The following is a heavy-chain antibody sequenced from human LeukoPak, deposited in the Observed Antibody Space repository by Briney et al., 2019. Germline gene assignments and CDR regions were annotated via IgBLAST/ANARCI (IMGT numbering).Heavy chain of an antibody. CDR3: AKARGYSSSYYYYMDV. CDR1: GYTFTGYY. Sequence: ASVKVSCKASGYTFTGYYMHWVRQAPGQGLEWMGWINPNSGGTNYAQKFQGRVTMTRDTSISTAYMELSRLRSDDTAVYYCAKARGYSSSYYYYMDVWGKGTTVTISS. V-gene: IGHV1-2*02. J-gene: IGHJ6*03. CDR2: INPNSGGT. D-gene: IGHD5-18*01.